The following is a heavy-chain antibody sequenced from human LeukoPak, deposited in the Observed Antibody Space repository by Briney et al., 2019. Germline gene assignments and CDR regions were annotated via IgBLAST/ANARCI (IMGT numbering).Heavy chain of an antibody. CDR2: IAPNSGGT. CDR1: GYTFTGYY. CDR3: AREYSSSSGRLYDY. V-gene: IGHV1-2*02. Sequence: ASVKASCKASGYTFTGYYIHWVRQAPGQGLEWMGWIAPNSGGTNYAQKFQGRVTMTRDTSINTAYMELNRLTSDDTAVYYCAREYSSSSGRLYDYWGLGTLVTVSS. J-gene: IGHJ4*02. D-gene: IGHD6-6*01.